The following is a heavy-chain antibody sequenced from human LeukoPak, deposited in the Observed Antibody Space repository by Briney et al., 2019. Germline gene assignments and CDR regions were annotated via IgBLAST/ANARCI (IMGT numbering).Heavy chain of an antibody. Sequence: KPSETLSLTCAVSGYSISRGYYWGWIGQPPGKGLEWIGSIYHSGSTYYNPSLKSRVTISVDTSKNQFSLKLSSVTAADTAVYYCARLRVLGTSWYMDVWGKGTTVTVSS. CDR3: ARLRVLGTSWYMDV. D-gene: IGHD1-1*01. CDR1: GYSISRGYY. CDR2: IYHSGST. V-gene: IGHV4-38-2*01. J-gene: IGHJ6*03.